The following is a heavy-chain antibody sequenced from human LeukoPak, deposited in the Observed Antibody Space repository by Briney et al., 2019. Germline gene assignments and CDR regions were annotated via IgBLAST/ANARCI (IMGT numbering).Heavy chain of an antibody. CDR1: GVSFSDYY. J-gene: IGHJ4*02. D-gene: IGHD1-26*01. CDR3: ARSRVIGASPYYCDY. V-gene: IGHV4-34*01. CDR2: IEHSGST. Sequence: SETLSLTCAVYGVSFSDYYWNWIRQPPGKGLEWIGEIEHSGSTKYNPSLKSRVTISVDTSKNQFSLKLSSVTAADTAVYYCARSRVIGASPYYCDYWGQGTLVTVSS.